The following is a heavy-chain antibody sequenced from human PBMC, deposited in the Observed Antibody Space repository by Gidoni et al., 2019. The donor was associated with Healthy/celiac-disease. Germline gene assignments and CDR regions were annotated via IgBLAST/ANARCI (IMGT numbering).Heavy chain of an antibody. D-gene: IGHD2-2*01. J-gene: IGHJ4*02. CDR3: ARAGLGYCSSTSCRPFDY. CDR1: GFTFSSSA. Sequence: QVQLVESGGGVVQPGRSLGLSCAASGFTFSSSAMHWVRQAPGKGLEWVAVISYDGSNKYYADSVKGRFTISRDNSKNTLYLQMNSLRAEDTAVYYCARAGLGYCSSTSCRPFDYWGQGTLVTVSS. V-gene: IGHV3-30-3*01. CDR2: ISYDGSNK.